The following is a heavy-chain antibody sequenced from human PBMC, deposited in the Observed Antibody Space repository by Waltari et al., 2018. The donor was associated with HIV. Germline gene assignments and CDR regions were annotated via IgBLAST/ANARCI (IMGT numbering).Heavy chain of an antibody. D-gene: IGHD3-22*01. Sequence: QVQLVQSGAEVKKPGASVQVSCKVSGYNLTDLSMHWVRQAHGKGLEWMGGFDPEDGETIYAQKFQGRVTMTEDTSTDTAYMELSSLRSEDTAVYYCATLSITMIVETAPRWYFDLWGRGTLVTVSS. CDR2: FDPEDGET. CDR1: GYNLTDLS. J-gene: IGHJ2*01. V-gene: IGHV1-24*01. CDR3: ATLSITMIVETAPRWYFDL.